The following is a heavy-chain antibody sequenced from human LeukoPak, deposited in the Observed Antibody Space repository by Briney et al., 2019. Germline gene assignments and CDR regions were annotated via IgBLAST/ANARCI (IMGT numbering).Heavy chain of an antibody. CDR2: ISYDGSNK. Sequence: GGSPRLSCAASAFTFSSYGMHWVRQAPGKGLEWVAVISYDGSNKYYADSVKGRFTISRDNSKNTLYLQMNSLRAEDTAVYYCAKDLTRIAAAGTSDYWGQGTLVTVSS. J-gene: IGHJ4*02. CDR3: AKDLTRIAAAGTSDY. D-gene: IGHD6-13*01. CDR1: AFTFSSYG. V-gene: IGHV3-30*18.